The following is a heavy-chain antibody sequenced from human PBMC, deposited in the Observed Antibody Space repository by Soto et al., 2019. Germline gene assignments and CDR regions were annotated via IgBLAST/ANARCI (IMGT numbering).Heavy chain of an antibody. CDR2: FYYSGST. CDR1: GGSISSYN. Sequence: QVQLQKSGPGLVKPSETLSLTCTVSGGSISSYNWSWIRQPPGKGLEWIGYFYYSGSTNYNPSLKSRVTISVDTFKNQFSLKLSSVTAADTAVYYCARVTLTSYSDYWCQGTLITVSS. V-gene: IGHV4-59*01. J-gene: IGHJ4*02. CDR3: ARVTLTSYSDY.